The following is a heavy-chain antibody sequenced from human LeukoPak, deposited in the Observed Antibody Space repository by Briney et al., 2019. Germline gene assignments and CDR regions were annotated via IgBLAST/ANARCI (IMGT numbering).Heavy chain of an antibody. J-gene: IGHJ4*02. CDR1: GGSISSGDYY. CDR3: AREEGGAAGKGFDY. CDR2: INHSGST. Sequence: SETLSLTCIVSGGSISSGDYYWSWIRQPPGKGLEWIGYINHSGSTCYKPSLKSRVTISVDRSKNHFSLNLSYVTAADTAVYYCAREEGGAAGKGFDYWGQGTPVTVSS. V-gene: IGHV4-30-2*01. D-gene: IGHD6-13*01.